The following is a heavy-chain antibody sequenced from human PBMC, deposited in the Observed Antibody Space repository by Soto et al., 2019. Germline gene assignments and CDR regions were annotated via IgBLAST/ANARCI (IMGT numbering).Heavy chain of an antibody. CDR1: GFTFDDYA. CDR2: TNQHGTII. CDR3: TRDIGGRGAL. Sequence: GGSLRLSCAASGFTFDDYAMHWVRQVPGKGLVWVSRTNQHGTIIDYADFVKGRFTISRDNAKNTLYLEMDSLRVEDTAVYYCTRDIGGRGALWGPGTLVTVSS. V-gene: IGHV3-74*01. D-gene: IGHD3-16*01. J-gene: IGHJ4*02.